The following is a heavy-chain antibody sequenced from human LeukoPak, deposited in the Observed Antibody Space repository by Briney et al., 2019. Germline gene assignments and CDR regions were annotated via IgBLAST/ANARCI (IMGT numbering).Heavy chain of an antibody. Sequence: PGGSLRLSCAASGFTFSSYGMHWVRQAPGKGVEGGAVIWYDGSNKYYAVSVKGRFTISRDNSKNTLYPQMNSLRAEDTAVYYCARGLVGARGSSDAFDIWGQGTMVTVSS. D-gene: IGHD1-26*01. J-gene: IGHJ3*02. CDR2: IWYDGSNK. CDR1: GFTFSSYG. CDR3: ARGLVGARGSSDAFDI. V-gene: IGHV3-33*01.